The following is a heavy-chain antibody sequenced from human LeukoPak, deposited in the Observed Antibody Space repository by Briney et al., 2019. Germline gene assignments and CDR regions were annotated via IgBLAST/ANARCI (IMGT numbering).Heavy chain of an antibody. CDR2: ITPSGDST. Sequence: ASVKVSCKASGYTFSNYYMHWVRQAPGQGLEWLGIITPSGDSTSYAQKLQGRVTMTRDTSTSTVYMEVSSLRSEDTAVYYCVRDTVPESGDQGRLQSWYFDLWGRGTLVTVSS. CDR1: GYTFSNYY. J-gene: IGHJ2*01. CDR3: VRDTVPESGDQGRLQSWYFDL. V-gene: IGHV1-46*01. D-gene: IGHD7-27*01.